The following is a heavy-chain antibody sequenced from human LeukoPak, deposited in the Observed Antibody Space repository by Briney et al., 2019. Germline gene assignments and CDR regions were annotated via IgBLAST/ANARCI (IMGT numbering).Heavy chain of an antibody. Sequence: PSETLSLTCTVSGGSISSYYWSWIRQPPGKRLEWIGYIYYSGSTNYNPSLKSRVTISVDTSKNQFSLKLSSVTAADTAVYYCARSYYYDSSGYYYEVAFDIWGQGTMVTVSS. V-gene: IGHV4-59*12. J-gene: IGHJ3*02. CDR1: GGSISSYY. CDR2: IYYSGST. CDR3: ARSYYYDSSGYYYEVAFDI. D-gene: IGHD3-22*01.